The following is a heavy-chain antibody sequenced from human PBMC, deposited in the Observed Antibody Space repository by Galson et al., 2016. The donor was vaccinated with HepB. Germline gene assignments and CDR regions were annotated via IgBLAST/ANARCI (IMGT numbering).Heavy chain of an antibody. CDR3: ARHIIYDFFDGMDV. Sequence: EPLSLTCTVSGGSITSSSYYWGWIRQPPGKGLEWVGSIYYRGNTYCNPSLKSRVTISLDTSKNQFSLKLSSVTAADTAVYYCARHIIYDFFDGMDVWGQGTTVTVSS. CDR2: IYYRGNT. V-gene: IGHV4-39*01. CDR1: GGSITSSSYY. J-gene: IGHJ6*02. D-gene: IGHD3-3*01.